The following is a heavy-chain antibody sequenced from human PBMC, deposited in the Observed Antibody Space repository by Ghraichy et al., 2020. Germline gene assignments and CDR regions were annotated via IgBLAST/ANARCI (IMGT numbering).Heavy chain of an antibody. CDR1: GGSFSGYY. J-gene: IGHJ4*02. V-gene: IGHV4-34*01. Sequence: SETLSLTCAVYGGSFSGYYWSWIPQPPGKGLEWIGEINHSGSTNYNPSLKSRVTISVDTSKNQFSLKLSSVTAADTAVYYCARVWGSYRYRHLSFDYWGQGTLVTVSS. D-gene: IGHD3-16*02. CDR3: ARVWGSYRYRHLSFDY. CDR2: INHSGST.